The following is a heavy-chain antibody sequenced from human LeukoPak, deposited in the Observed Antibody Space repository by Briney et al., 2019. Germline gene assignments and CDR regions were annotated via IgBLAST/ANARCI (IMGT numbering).Heavy chain of an antibody. CDR2: INHSGST. V-gene: IGHV4-34*01. Sequence: SETLSLTCAVYGGSFSGYYWSWLRQPPGKGLEWIGEINHSGSTNYNPSLKSRVTISVDTSKNQFSLKLSSVTAADTAVYYCAAMESSGYYAYFDYWGQGTLVTVSS. J-gene: IGHJ4*02. CDR1: GGSFSGYY. CDR3: AAMESSGYYAYFDY. D-gene: IGHD3-22*01.